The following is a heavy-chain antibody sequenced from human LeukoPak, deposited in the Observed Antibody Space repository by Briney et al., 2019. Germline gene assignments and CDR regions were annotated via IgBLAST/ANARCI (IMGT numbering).Heavy chain of an antibody. Sequence: ASVKVSCKASGYTFTGNYVHWTRQAPGQGLEWMGWISPNSGGINYARKFQGRVTMTRDTSISTVYMELGRLTSDDPAVYYCARAGTWGCGSCSDWFDPWGQGTLITGS. CDR3: ARAGTWGCGSCSDWFDP. CDR2: ISPNSGGI. J-gene: IGHJ5*02. V-gene: IGHV1-2*02. D-gene: IGHD2-15*01. CDR1: GYTFTGNY.